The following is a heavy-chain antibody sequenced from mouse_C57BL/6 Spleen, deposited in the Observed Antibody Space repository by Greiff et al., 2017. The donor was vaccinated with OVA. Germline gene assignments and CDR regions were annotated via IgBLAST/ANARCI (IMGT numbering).Heavy chain of an antibody. J-gene: IGHJ3*01. CDR2: IDPANGNT. CDR1: GFNIKNTY. Sequence: VQLKESVAELVRPGASVKLSCTASGFNIKNTYMHWVKLRPEQGLEWIGRIDPANGNTKYAPKFQGKATITADTSSNTAYLQLSSLTSEDTAIYYCARSPRSYDGYYGIAYWGQGTLVTVSA. V-gene: IGHV14-3*01. CDR3: ARSPRSYDGYYGIAY. D-gene: IGHD2-3*01.